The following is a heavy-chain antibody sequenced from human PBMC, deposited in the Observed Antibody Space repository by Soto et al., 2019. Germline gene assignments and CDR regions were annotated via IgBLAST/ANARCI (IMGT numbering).Heavy chain of an antibody. J-gene: IGHJ4*02. V-gene: IGHV3-11*05. Sequence: QVQLVESGGGVVRPGGSLRLSCAASGFTFSGYYMSWIRQAPGKGLECISYISSSGDRTKYADSVKGRFTISRDNAEKSLYLQMKSLRDEDTAVYYCVRETSYHFDNWCQGTLVTVSS. D-gene: IGHD2-2*01. CDR2: ISSSGDRT. CDR3: VRETSYHFDN. CDR1: GFTFSGYY.